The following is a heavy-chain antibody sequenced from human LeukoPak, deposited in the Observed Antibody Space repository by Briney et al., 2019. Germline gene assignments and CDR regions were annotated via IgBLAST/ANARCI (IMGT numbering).Heavy chain of an antibody. CDR1: GFIFSTYA. J-gene: IGHJ4*02. V-gene: IGHV3-23*01. Sequence: GGSLRLSSANSGFIFSTYALSTVRQAPAKRLERASSISGSGGGTYHEDSVKGRFTISRNSSKNTLYLQMNSQRAEDTAIYYCAKVHGSGNYRFDFWGQGTLVTVSS. D-gene: IGHD3-10*01. CDR2: ISGSGGGT. CDR3: AKVHGSGNYRFDF.